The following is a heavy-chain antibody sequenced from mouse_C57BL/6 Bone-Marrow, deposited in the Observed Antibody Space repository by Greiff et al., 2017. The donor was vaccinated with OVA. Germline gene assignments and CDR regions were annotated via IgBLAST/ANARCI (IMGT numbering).Heavy chain of an antibody. CDR3: AKGITKGY. V-gene: IGHV1-52*01. D-gene: IGHD2-4*01. J-gene: IGHJ2*01. CDR2: IDPSDSET. CDR1: GYTFTSYW. Sequence: VQLQQPGAELVRPGSSVKLSCKASGYTFTSYWMHWVKQRPIQGLEWIGNIDPSDSETNYNQKFKDKATLTVDKSSSTAYMQLSSLTSEDSAVYYCAKGITKGYWGQGTTLTVSS.